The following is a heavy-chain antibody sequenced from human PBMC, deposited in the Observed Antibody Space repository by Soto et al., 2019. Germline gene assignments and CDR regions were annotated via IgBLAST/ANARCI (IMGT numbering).Heavy chain of an antibody. J-gene: IGHJ4*02. Sequence: QVQLVQSGAEVKRPGASVKVSCKASGYPFTSYGITWVRQAPGQGLEWMGWISTYNGNTNYVESLQGRVTMTTDTSTTTAYMEVRSLRSDDTAVYYCARVMTTFGVIRKGPEHWGQGTLVTVSS. CDR1: GYPFTSYG. D-gene: IGHD3-3*01. CDR2: ISTYNGNT. CDR3: ARVMTTFGVIRKGPEH. V-gene: IGHV1-18*04.